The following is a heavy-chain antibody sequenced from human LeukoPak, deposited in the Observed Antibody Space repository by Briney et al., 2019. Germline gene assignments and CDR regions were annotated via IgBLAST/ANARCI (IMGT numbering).Heavy chain of an antibody. V-gene: IGHV3-48*01. CDR3: ATQLGTNGVIDLYYYYYYMDV. Sequence: PGGSLRLSCAASGFTFSSYSMNWVRQAPGKGLEWVSYISSSSSTIYYADSVKGRFTISRDNAKNSLYLQMNSLRAEDTAVYYCATQLGTNGVIDLYYYYYYMDVWGKGTTVTVSS. J-gene: IGHJ6*03. CDR1: GFTFSSYS. CDR2: ISSSSSTI. D-gene: IGHD2-8*01.